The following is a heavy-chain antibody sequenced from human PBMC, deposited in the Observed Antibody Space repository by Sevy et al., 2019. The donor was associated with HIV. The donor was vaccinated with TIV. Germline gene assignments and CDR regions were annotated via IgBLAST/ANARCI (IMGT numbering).Heavy chain of an antibody. CDR3: AKLYCGGDCYGRGSGNYAFDI. CDR1: GFTFSSYA. CDR2: ISGSGGST. D-gene: IGHD2-21*01. V-gene: IGHV3-23*01. J-gene: IGHJ3*02. Sequence: GGSLRLSCAASGFTFSSYAMSWVRQAPGKGLEWVSIISGSGGSTYYANSVKGRFTNSRDNSKNTLHLQMDSLRAEDTAVYYCAKLYCGGDCYGRGSGNYAFDIWGQGTMVTVSS.